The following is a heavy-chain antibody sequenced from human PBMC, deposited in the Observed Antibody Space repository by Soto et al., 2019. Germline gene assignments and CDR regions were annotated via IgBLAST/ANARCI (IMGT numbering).Heavy chain of an antibody. V-gene: IGHV1-18*01. CDR1: GYTFNSYG. CDR2: ISTSNGYT. J-gene: IGHJ4*02. D-gene: IGHD1-26*01. Sequence: QVDLVQSGAEVKKPGASVKVSCKASGYTFNSYGINWVRQAPGQGLEWMGRISTSNGYTEYAQKFQGRVTMTTDTSTSTAYMEVRTLRSDDTAVYFCATLFGGNYFAYWGQGTLVAVS. CDR3: ATLFGGNYFAY.